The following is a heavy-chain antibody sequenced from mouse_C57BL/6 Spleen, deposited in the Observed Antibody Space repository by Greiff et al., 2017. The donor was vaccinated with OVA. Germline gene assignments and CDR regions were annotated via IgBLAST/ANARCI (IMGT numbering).Heavy chain of an antibody. CDR3: ARYYDGYYHFDY. D-gene: IGHD2-3*01. Sequence: QVQLQQPGAELVKPGASVKLSCKASGYTFTSYWMQWVKQRPGQGLEWIGEIDPSDSYTNYNQKFKGKATLTVDTSSSTAYMQLSSLTSEDSAVYYCARYYDGYYHFDYWGQGTTLTVSS. J-gene: IGHJ2*01. CDR2: IDPSDSYT. V-gene: IGHV1-50*01. CDR1: GYTFTSYW.